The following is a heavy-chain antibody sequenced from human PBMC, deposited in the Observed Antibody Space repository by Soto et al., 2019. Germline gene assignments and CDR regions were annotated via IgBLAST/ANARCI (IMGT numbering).Heavy chain of an antibody. J-gene: IGHJ4*02. D-gene: IGHD5-12*01. CDR3: AKGPWHLAHGHYFDY. CDR2: ISYDGSTI. Sequence: QVQVVESGGGVVQPGRSLRLSCAASGFTFSSYAMHWVRQAPGKGLEWVAGISYDGSTIYYVDSVKGRFTVSRDNSKNTLYLHMNSLRSEDTAVYSCAKGPWHLAHGHYFDYWCQGTLVTVSS. V-gene: IGHV3-30*18. CDR1: GFTFSSYA.